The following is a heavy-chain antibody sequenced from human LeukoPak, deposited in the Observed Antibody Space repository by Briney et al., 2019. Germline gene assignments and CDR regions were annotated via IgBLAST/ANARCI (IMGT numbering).Heavy chain of an antibody. CDR3: ARAYDNSGYYPLDFDY. V-gene: IGHV1-18*01. CDR1: GYTFFYYG. D-gene: IGHD3-22*01. Sequence: ASVKVSCKASGYTFFYYGLIWVRQAPGQGLEWMGWISADDGNTDYAQKFQGRVTLTTDISTSIAYMELRSLRSDDTAVYYCARAYDNSGYYPLDFDYWGQGSLVTVSS. CDR2: ISADDGNT. J-gene: IGHJ4*02.